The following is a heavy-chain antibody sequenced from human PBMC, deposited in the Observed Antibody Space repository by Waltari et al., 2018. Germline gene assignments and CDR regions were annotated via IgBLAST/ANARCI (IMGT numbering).Heavy chain of an antibody. CDR1: GGSSSGYY. Sequence: VQLQQWGAGLVKPSETLSLTCAVYGGSSSGYYWSWFRQPPGKGLEWIGEINQAGNTNYNPSLKRRVTISVETSKSQFSLRLDSVTAADTALYYCARGIDYWGQGTLVTVSS. V-gene: IGHV4-34*02. J-gene: IGHJ4*02. CDR3: ARGIDY. CDR2: INQAGNT.